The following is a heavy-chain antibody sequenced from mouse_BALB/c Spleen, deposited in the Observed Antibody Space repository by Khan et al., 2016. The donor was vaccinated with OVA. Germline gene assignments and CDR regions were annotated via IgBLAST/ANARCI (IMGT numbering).Heavy chain of an antibody. J-gene: IGHJ3*01. V-gene: IGHV1S81*02. Sequence: VQLKQSGDDLVKPGASVKLSCKASGYTFTSYYLYWVKQRPGHGLEWIGDINPSNGGTNFNENFKTKATLTVDKSSSTAYMQLSSLTSEDSAVYYCTRSGYGAFAYWGQGTLVTVSA. CDR1: GYTFTSYY. CDR2: INPSNGGT. CDR3: TRSGYGAFAY. D-gene: IGHD1-1*02.